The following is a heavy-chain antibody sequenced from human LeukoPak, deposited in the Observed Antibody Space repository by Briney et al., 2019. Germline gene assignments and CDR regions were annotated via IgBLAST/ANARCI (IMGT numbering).Heavy chain of an antibody. CDR3: ARVRLGVGDAFDI. D-gene: IGHD3-10*01. J-gene: IGHJ3*02. CDR1: SGSISGYY. CDR2: SYYSGST. Sequence: KPSETLSLTCTVSSGSISGYYWSWIRQPPGKGLEWIGYSYYSGSTSYSPSLKSRVTILVDMSKNQFSLKLSSVTPADTAVYFCARVRLGVGDAFDIWGQGTMVTVSS. V-gene: IGHV4-59*13.